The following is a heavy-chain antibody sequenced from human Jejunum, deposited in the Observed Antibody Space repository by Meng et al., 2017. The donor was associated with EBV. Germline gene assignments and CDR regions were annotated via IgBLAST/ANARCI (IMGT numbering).Heavy chain of an antibody. J-gene: IGHJ5*02. CDR2: IFYTGNT. CDR1: GDTLFNGGHY. CDR3: VRDTNGDYGWVDP. V-gene: IGHV4-30-4*01. Sequence: QVHLTESRPGLVKPSYSLSLTCAVSGDTLFNGGHYWTWIRQPPGKGLEWIGYIFYTGNTYYNPSLKSRVTISLDISKNQFSLNLTSVTAADTAVYYCVRDTNGDYGWVDPWGQGTLVTVSS. D-gene: IGHD4-17*01.